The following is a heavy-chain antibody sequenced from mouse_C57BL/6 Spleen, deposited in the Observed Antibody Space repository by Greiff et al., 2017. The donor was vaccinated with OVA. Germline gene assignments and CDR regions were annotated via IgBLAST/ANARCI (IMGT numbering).Heavy chain of an antibody. Sequence: QVQLQQSGPELVKPGASVKLSCKASGYTFTSYDINWVKQRPGQGLEWIGWIYPRDGSTKYNEKFKGKATLTVDTSSSTAYMELHSLTSEDSAVYFVARQGGNWGYYFDYWGQGTTLTVSS. CDR2: IYPRDGST. CDR3: ARQGGNWGYYFDY. CDR1: GYTFTSYD. V-gene: IGHV1-85*01. J-gene: IGHJ2*01. D-gene: IGHD4-1*01.